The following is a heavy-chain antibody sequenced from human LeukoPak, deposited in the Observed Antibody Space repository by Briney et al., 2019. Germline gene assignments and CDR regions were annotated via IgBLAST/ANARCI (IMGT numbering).Heavy chain of an antibody. Sequence: SGGSLRLSCAASGFIFSNYGMNWVRQAPGKGLEWVSTISGSDGSTYYADSVKGRFTISRDNSKNTLYLQMNSLRAEDTAVYYCAKVGHGDYDFDYWGQGTLVTVSS. D-gene: IGHD4-17*01. V-gene: IGHV3-23*01. CDR3: AKVGHGDYDFDY. CDR1: GFIFSNYG. J-gene: IGHJ4*02. CDR2: ISGSDGST.